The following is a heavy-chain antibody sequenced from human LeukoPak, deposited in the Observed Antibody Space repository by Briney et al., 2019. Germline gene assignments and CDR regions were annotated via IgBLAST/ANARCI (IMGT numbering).Heavy chain of an antibody. D-gene: IGHD5-12*01. CDR3: ATPGAYSGYGAVFDP. CDR2: FHDSGST. V-gene: IGHV4-4*08. J-gene: IGHJ5*02. CDR1: GGSISSHY. Sequence: SETLSLTCTVSGGSISSHYWSWIRQPPGKGLEWICFFHDSGSTNYSPSLKSRVTIYADTSKNQFSLRLSSVTAADTAVYYCATPGAYSGYGAVFDPWGQGTLVTVSS.